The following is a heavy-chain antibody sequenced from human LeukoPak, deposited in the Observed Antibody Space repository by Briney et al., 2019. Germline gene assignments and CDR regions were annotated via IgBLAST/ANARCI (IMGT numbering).Heavy chain of an antibody. D-gene: IGHD6-19*01. CDR1: GYTFTGYY. CDR2: INPNSGGT. J-gene: IGHJ4*02. Sequence: GASVKVSCKASGYTFTGYYMHWVRQAPGQGLEWMGWINPNSGGTNYAQKFQGRVTMTRDTSISTAYMELSGLRSDDTAVYFCARVNVGWYYFDYWGQGTLVTVSS. CDR3: ARVNVGWYYFDY. V-gene: IGHV1-2*02.